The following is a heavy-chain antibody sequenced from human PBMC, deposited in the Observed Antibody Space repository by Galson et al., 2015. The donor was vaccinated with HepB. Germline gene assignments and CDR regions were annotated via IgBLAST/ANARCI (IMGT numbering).Heavy chain of an antibody. J-gene: IGHJ5*02. CDR1: GYTFSSYS. CDR2: ISAYTRDT. CDR3: ARGALVVVVDATQNNWFDP. Sequence: SVKVSCKASGYTFSSYSITWVRQAPGQGLEWMGWISAYTRDTNYARQLQGRVTMTTDTSTSTAYMELRSLRSDDTAVYYCARGALVVVVDATQNNWFDPWGQGTLVTVSS. V-gene: IGHV1-18*01. D-gene: IGHD2-15*01.